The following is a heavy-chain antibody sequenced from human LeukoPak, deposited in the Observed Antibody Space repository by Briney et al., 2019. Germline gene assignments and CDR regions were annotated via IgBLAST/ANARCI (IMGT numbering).Heavy chain of an antibody. V-gene: IGHV3-9*03. D-gene: IGHD6-13*01. CDR1: GFTFDDYA. Sequence: GGSLRLSCAASGFTFDDYAMHWVRQTPGKGLEWVSGISWNGGRIGYADSVEGRFTISRDNAKNSLYLQMNSLRVEDMAFYYCAKDEYSSPHGAFDIWGQGTMVTVSS. CDR2: ISWNGGRI. J-gene: IGHJ3*02. CDR3: AKDEYSSPHGAFDI.